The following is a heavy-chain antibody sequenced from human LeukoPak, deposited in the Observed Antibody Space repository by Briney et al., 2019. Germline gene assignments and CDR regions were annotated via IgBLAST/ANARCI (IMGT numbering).Heavy chain of an antibody. Sequence: PSETLSLTCTVSGGSISSGGYYWSWIRQHPGKGLEWIGYIYYSGSTYYNPSLKSRVTISVDTSKNQFSLKLSSVTAADTAVYYCARADLAVAAYFDYWGQGTLVTVSS. D-gene: IGHD6-19*01. V-gene: IGHV4-31*03. CDR1: GGSISSGGYY. CDR3: ARADLAVAAYFDY. J-gene: IGHJ4*02. CDR2: IYYSGST.